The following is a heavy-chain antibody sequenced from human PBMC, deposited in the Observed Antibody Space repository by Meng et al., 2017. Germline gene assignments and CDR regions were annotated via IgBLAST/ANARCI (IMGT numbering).Heavy chain of an antibody. Sequence: VQVVESGSKVKDPGAPVKVSCKAPGGTFRSYTISWVRQAPGQGLEWMGRIIPILGIANYTQNFQGRVTITADKSTSTAYMELSSLRAEDTAVYYCARDPHYYDSRGEFDPWGQGTLVTVSS. D-gene: IGHD3-22*01. CDR1: GGTFRSYT. CDR3: ARDPHYYDSRGEFDP. V-gene: IGHV1-69*08. J-gene: IGHJ5*02. CDR2: IIPILGIA.